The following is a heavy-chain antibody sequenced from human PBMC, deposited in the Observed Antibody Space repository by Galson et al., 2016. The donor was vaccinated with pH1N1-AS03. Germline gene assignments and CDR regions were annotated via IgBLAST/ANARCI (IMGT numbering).Heavy chain of an antibody. Sequence: SLRLSCAASGFTFSGYTMSWVRQAPGKGLEWVSFISSSSTYIYYADSLKGRFTISRDNAKNSLYLQMNSLRVEDTAVYYCARDDSSTWDRYYSYGIDVWGQGTTVTVSS. V-gene: IGHV3-21*01. CDR1: GFTFSGYT. J-gene: IGHJ6*02. CDR3: ARDDSSTWDRYYSYGIDV. CDR2: ISSSSTYI. D-gene: IGHD6-13*01.